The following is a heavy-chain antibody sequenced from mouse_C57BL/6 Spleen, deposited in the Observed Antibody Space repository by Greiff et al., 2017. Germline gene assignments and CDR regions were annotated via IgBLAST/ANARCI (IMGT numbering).Heavy chain of an antibody. CDR1: GFTFSSYG. CDR3: ARHYYYGSSYGRDYFDY. D-gene: IGHD1-1*01. J-gene: IGHJ2*01. Sequence: EVKLVESGGDLVKPGGSLKLSCAASGFTFSSYGMSWVRQTPDKRLEWVATISSGGSYTYYPDSVKGRFTISRDNAKNTLYLHMSSLKSEDTAMYYCARHYYYGSSYGRDYFDYWGQGTTLTVSS. CDR2: ISSGGSYT. V-gene: IGHV5-6*01.